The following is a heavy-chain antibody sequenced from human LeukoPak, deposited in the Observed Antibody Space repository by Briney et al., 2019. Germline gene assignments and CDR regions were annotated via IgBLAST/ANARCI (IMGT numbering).Heavy chain of an antibody. CDR3: FNYAY. CDR2: IYSDGRT. D-gene: IGHD3-16*01. Sequence: GGSLRLSCAAPGITVSSISITWVRQVPGKGLEWVSVIYSDGRTNYADSVKGRFTISRGNSKNTVYLQLSSLRVEDTAVYYCFNYAYWGQGTLVTVSS. J-gene: IGHJ4*02. CDR1: GITVSSIS. V-gene: IGHV3-66*01.